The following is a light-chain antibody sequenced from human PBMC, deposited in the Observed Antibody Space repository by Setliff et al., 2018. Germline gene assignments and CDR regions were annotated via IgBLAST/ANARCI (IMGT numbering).Light chain of an antibody. CDR1: SSDVGGYDH. CDR3: SSYTITTAYV. V-gene: IGLV2-14*01. J-gene: IGLJ1*01. Sequence: QSVLTQPASVPGSLGQSITISCTGTSSDVGGYDHVSWYQQHPGKAPKLMIYDVSQRPSGVSNRFSGSKSGNTASLTISGLQAEDEADYYCSSYTITTAYVLGTGTKSPS. CDR2: DVS.